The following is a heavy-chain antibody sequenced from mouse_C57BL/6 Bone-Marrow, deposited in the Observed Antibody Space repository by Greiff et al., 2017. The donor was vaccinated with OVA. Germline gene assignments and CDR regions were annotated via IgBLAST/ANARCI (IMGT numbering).Heavy chain of an antibody. Sequence: VQLKRSGPELVKPGASVKISCKASGYSFTGYYMHWVKQSHGNILDWIGYIYPYNGVSSYNQKFKSKATLTVDTSTITAYIELRSLTSEDSAVYYCARRSNYDAMDYWGQGTSVTVSS. J-gene: IGHJ4*01. CDR3: ARRSNYDAMDY. V-gene: IGHV1-31*01. D-gene: IGHD2-5*01. CDR2: IYPYNGVS. CDR1: GYSFTGYY.